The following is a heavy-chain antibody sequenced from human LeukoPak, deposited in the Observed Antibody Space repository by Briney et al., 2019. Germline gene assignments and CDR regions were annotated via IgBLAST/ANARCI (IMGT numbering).Heavy chain of an antibody. CDR2: INSDGSST. J-gene: IGHJ4*02. D-gene: IGHD3-22*01. CDR1: GFTFSSYW. V-gene: IGHV3-74*01. Sequence: PGGSLRLSCAASGFTFSSYWMHWVRQAPGKGLVWVSRINSDGSSTSYADSVKGRFTISRDNAKNTLYLQMNSLRAEDTAFYYCARLHYDSPGPPTWGQGTLVTVSS. CDR3: ARLHYDSPGPPT.